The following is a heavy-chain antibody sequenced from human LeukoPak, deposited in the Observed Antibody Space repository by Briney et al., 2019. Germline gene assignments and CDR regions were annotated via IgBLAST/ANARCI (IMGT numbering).Heavy chain of an antibody. V-gene: IGHV3-7*03. J-gene: IGHJ4*02. CDR2: IKEDGSKT. CDR1: QFTFSSYW. Sequence: GGSLRLSCAASQFTFSSYWMSWVRQAPGKGLEWVANIKEDGSKTYYVDSVKGRFTISRDNAKNSLYLQMNSLRAEDTALYYCARYVTALDYWGQGTLVTVSS. D-gene: IGHD2-21*02. CDR3: ARYVTALDY.